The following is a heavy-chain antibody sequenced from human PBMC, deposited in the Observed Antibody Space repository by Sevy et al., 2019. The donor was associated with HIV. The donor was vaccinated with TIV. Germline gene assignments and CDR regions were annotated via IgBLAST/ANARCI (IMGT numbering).Heavy chain of an antibody. Sequence: SETLSLTCTVSGGSISSYYWSWIRQPPGKGLEWIGYIYYSGSTNYNPSLKSRVTISVDTSKNQFSLKLSCVTAADTAVYYCAREAYDFWSGYYRKPYYYYMDVWGKGTTVTVSS. CDR2: IYYSGST. J-gene: IGHJ6*03. D-gene: IGHD3-3*01. CDR1: GGSISSYY. CDR3: AREAYDFWSGYYRKPYYYYMDV. V-gene: IGHV4-59*01.